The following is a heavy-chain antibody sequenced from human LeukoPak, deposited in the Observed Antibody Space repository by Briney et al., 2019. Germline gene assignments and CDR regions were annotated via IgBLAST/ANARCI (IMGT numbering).Heavy chain of an antibody. CDR3: ARYGDYYDSSGYFDY. CDR1: GGSISSYY. Sequence: SETLSLTCTVSGGSISSYYWSWIRQPPGKGLEWIGYIYYSGSTYYNPSLKSRVTISVDTSKNQFSLKLSSVTAADTAVYYCARYGDYYDSSGYFDYWGQGTLVTVSS. CDR2: IYYSGST. V-gene: IGHV4-59*08. J-gene: IGHJ4*02. D-gene: IGHD3-22*01.